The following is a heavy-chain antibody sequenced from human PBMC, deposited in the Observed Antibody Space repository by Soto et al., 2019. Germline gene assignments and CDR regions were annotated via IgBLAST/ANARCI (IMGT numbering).Heavy chain of an antibody. CDR3: ARKGYIGNFAMDV. CDR2: ISGHNGKA. V-gene: IGHV1-18*04. J-gene: IGHJ6*02. Sequence: ASVKVSCKASGYTFKSYDVMWVRKAPGQGLEWMGWISGHNGKADYAESFQGRVIMTTDTSTATASMDLRGLRSDATAVYYCARKGYIGNFAMDVWGQGTTVTVSS. D-gene: IGHD5-12*01. CDR1: GYTFKSYD.